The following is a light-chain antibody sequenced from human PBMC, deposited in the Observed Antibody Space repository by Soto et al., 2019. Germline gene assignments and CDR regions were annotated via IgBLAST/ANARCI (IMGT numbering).Light chain of an antibody. CDR3: QQLTSYPRST. CDR2: AAS. J-gene: IGKJ5*01. CDR1: QGISSY. V-gene: IGKV1-9*01. Sequence: IQLTQSPSSLSTSIGDRVTITCRASQGISSYVAWYQQKPGKAPKLLIYAASTLQTGVPSRFSGGGSGTEFTLTISSLQPEDFATYHCQQLTSYPRSTFGQGTRLEI.